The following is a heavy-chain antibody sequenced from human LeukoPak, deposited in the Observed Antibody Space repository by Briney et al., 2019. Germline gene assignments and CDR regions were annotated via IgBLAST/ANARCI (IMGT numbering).Heavy chain of an antibody. J-gene: IGHJ4*02. V-gene: IGHV1-2*04. CDR3: ARGNGIVGTTGLDY. Sequence: GASVKVSCKASGYTFTSYDINWVRQATGQGLEWMGWINPNSGGTNYAQKFQGWVTMTRDTSISTAYMELSRLRSDDTAVYYCARGNGIVGTTGLDYWGQGTLVTVSS. CDR1: GYTFTSYD. D-gene: IGHD1-26*01. CDR2: INPNSGGT.